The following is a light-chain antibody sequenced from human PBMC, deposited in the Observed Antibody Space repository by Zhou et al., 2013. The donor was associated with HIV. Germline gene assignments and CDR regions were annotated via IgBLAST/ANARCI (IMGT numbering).Light chain of an antibody. V-gene: IGKV1-39*01. CDR3: QQYYDFPLT. CDR1: QSISNY. CDR2: AAS. Sequence: DIQMTQSPSSLSASVGDRVTITCRASQSISNYLNWYQQKPGKAPKLLIYAASSLQSGVPSRFSGSGSGTDFTLTISCLQSDDFATYYCQQYYDFPLTFGPGTKVEVK. J-gene: IGKJ1*01.